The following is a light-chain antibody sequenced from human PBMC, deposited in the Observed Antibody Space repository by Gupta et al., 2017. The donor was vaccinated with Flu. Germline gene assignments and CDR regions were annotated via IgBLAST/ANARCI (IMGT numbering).Light chain of an antibody. J-gene: IGLJ1*01. CDR3: YSYTNSSSIVYV. Sequence: QSALTQPASVSGSPGQSITISCTGSSSDVGGYDYVSWYQQHPGKVPKLILYEVNNRPSGVSSRFSGSKSGNTASPTISGLQAEDEADYYCYSYTNSSSIVYVFGTGTKVTVL. CDR1: SSDVGGYDY. V-gene: IGLV2-14*01. CDR2: EVN.